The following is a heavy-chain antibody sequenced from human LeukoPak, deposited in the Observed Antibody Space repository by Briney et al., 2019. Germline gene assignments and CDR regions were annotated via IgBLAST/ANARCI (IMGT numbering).Heavy chain of an antibody. Sequence: PSETLSLTCTVSGGSISVTSYYWGWIRQSPGTGLEWIGSAYYSGTIYYNPSLESRVTISVDTSKNQFSLKLTSVTAADTAVYFCARHYASGSYSYYYGLDVWGQGTTVTVSS. CDR2: AYYSGTI. CDR1: GGSISVTSYY. V-gene: IGHV4-39*01. J-gene: IGHJ6*02. CDR3: ARHYASGSYSYYYGLDV. D-gene: IGHD3-10*01.